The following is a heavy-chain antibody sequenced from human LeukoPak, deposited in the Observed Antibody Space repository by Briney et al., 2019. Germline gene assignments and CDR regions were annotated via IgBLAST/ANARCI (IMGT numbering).Heavy chain of an antibody. Sequence: GGSLRLSCAASGFTFSSYEMNWVRQAPGKGLEWVSVLYSGGTTYYADSLKGRFTMSRDNSKNTLYLHMNTLRAEDTAVYYCARGGSHPYTYNYYMDVWGKGTTVTISS. CDR2: LYSGGTT. V-gene: IGHV3-53*01. CDR3: ARGGSHPYTYNYYMDV. D-gene: IGHD3-10*01. CDR1: GFTFSSYE. J-gene: IGHJ6*03.